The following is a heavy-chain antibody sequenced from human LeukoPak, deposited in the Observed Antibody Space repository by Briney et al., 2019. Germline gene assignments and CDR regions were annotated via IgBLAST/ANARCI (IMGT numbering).Heavy chain of an antibody. CDR2: ISSSSSYI. CDR1: GFTFSSYS. V-gene: IGHV3-21*01. Sequence: GGSLRLSCAASGFTFSSYSMNWVRQAPGKGLEWVSSISSSSSYIHYADSVKGRFTISRDNSKNTLYLQMNSLRAEDTAVYYCARDHLGYSSLLGMDVWGQGTTVTVSS. CDR3: ARDHLGYSSLLGMDV. D-gene: IGHD6-19*01. J-gene: IGHJ6*02.